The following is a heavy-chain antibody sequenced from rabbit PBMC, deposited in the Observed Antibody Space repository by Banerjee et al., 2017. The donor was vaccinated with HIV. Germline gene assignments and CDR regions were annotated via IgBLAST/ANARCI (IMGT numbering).Heavy chain of an antibody. Sequence: QEHLEESGGDLVKPGGTLTLTCTASGFSLSSSYYMSWVRQAPGKGLEWIACINAGSSGNTYVASWAKGRFTISKTSSTTVTLQMTSLTAADTATYFCARSYGDSGYSSYYLWGQGTLVTVS. CDR2: INAGSSGNT. J-gene: IGHJ3*01. D-gene: IGHD1-1*01. CDR1: GFSLSSSYY. V-gene: IGHV1S45*01. CDR3: ARSYGDSGYSSYYL.